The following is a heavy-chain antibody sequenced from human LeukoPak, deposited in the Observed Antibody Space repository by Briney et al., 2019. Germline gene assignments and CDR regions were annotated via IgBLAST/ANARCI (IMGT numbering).Heavy chain of an antibody. Sequence: GGSLRLSCAASGFTFSSYSMNWVRQAPGKGLEWVSSISSSSSYIYCADSLKGRFTISRGSSKNTLHLQMNSLRAEDTAVYYCARVVSLSGIGYFDYWGRGTLVTVSS. CDR3: ARVVSLSGIGYFDY. CDR1: GFTFSSYS. J-gene: IGHJ4*02. D-gene: IGHD3-10*01. V-gene: IGHV3-21*04. CDR2: ISSSSSYI.